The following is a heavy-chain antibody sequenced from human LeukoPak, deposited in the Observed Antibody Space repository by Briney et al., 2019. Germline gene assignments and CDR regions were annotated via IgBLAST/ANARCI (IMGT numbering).Heavy chain of an antibody. CDR1: GCSFTSYW. CDR2: IYPGDSDT. Sequence: ASLQISCKGSGCSFTSYWIGWGRQLPGKGLEWMGSIYPGDSDTRYSPSFKSQVTISADTSISTAYLQWSSLKASDTAMYYCARSSPHCSSTSCPFDYWGQGTLVTVSS. J-gene: IGHJ4*02. V-gene: IGHV5-51*01. CDR3: ARSSPHCSSTSCPFDY. D-gene: IGHD2-2*01.